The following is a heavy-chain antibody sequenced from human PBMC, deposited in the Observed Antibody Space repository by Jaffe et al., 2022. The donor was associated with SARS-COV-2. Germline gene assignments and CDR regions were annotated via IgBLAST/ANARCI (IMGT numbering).Heavy chain of an antibody. CDR2: IYNSGST. V-gene: IGHV4-59*01. J-gene: IGHJ3*02. CDR3: ARAMDSNAFDT. CDR1: GGSIGRYY. D-gene: IGHD2-2*03. Sequence: QVQLQESGPGLVKPSETLSLTCTVSGGSIGRYYWIWVRQPPGKGLEWIGYIYNSGSTKYEPSLKSRATISVDTSKNQFSLRLSSVTAADTAVYYCARAMDSNAFDTWGQGTMVTVSS.